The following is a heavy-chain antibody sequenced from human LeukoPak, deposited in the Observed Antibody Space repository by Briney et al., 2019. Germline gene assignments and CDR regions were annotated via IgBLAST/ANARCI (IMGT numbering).Heavy chain of an antibody. CDR2: ISSSSSTI. CDR1: GFTFSSYS. CDR3: AREITPGSGSYFAWGFWGAFDI. D-gene: IGHD3-10*01. V-gene: IGHV3-48*01. J-gene: IGHJ3*02. Sequence: GGSLRLSCAASGFTFSSYSMNWVRQAPGKGLEWVSYISSSSSTIYYADSVKGRFTISRDNAKNSLYLQMNSLRAEDTAVYYCAREITPGSGSYFAWGFWGAFDIWGQGTKVTVSS.